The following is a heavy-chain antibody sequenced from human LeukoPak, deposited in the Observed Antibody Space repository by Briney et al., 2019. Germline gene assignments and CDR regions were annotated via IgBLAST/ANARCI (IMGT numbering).Heavy chain of an antibody. V-gene: IGHV3-64*04. Sequence: GGSLRLSCSASGFTFSSYAMHWVRQAPGKGLEYVSAISSNGGGTYYADSVKGRFTISRDNSKNTLFLHMNTLRAEDTAIYYCAKDRTVGASYWYFDLWGRGTLVTVSS. CDR1: GFTFSSYA. D-gene: IGHD1-26*01. CDR2: ISSNGGGT. CDR3: AKDRTVGASYWYFDL. J-gene: IGHJ2*01.